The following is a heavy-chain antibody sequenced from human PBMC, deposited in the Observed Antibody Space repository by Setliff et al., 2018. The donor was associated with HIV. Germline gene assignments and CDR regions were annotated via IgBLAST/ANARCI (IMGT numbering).Heavy chain of an antibody. CDR2: IHHGGST. V-gene: IGHV4-39*07. D-gene: IGHD3-22*01. CDR3: ASGEPYYYDSTGYSGNYFDY. J-gene: IGHJ4*02. Sequence: SETLSLTCAVSGGSVSSPSYYWGWIRQPPGKGLEWIGEIHHGGSTNYNPSLKSRVTISVDKSKNQFSLKLASVTAADTAVYYCASGEPYYYDSTGYSGNYFDYWGQGTLVTVSS. CDR1: GGSVSSPSYY.